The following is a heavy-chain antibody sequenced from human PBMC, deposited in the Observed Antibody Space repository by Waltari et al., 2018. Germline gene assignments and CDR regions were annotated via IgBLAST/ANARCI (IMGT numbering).Heavy chain of an antibody. Sequence: QVQLQQSGPGLVKPSQTLSLTCAISGARVSRNSAAWNWIRQSPSRGLEWLGRTYYRSKWYNEYAVSVKSRITINTDTSKSQFSLQLNSVTPEDTAVYYCAREAGDGTYDAFDIWGQGTMVTVSS. CDR3: AREAGDGTYDAFDI. V-gene: IGHV6-1*01. J-gene: IGHJ3*02. CDR2: TYYRSKWYN. D-gene: IGHD7-27*01. CDR1: GARVSRNSAA.